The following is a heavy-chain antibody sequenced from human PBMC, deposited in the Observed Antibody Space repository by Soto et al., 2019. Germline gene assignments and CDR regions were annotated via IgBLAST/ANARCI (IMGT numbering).Heavy chain of an antibody. CDR2: IYYSGST. V-gene: IGHV4-39*01. CDR3: ARHEVVAARPDLVDY. CDR1: GGSISSSSYY. Sequence: ETLSLTCTVSGGSISSSSYYWGWIRQPPGKGLEWIGSIYYSGSTYYNPSLKSRVTISVDTSKNQFSLKLSSVTAADTAVYYCARHEVVAARPDLVDYWGQGTLVTVSS. D-gene: IGHD6-6*01. J-gene: IGHJ4*02.